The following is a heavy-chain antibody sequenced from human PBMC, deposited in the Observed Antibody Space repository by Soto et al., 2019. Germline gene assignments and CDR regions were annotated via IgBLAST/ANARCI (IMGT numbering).Heavy chain of an antibody. CDR2: FDPEDGET. J-gene: IGHJ4*02. V-gene: IGHV1-24*01. CDR1: GYTLTELS. D-gene: IGHD3-3*01. CDR3: ATGPFTIFGVVTLDY. Sequence: ASVKVSCKVSGYTLTELSMHWVRQAPGKGLEWMGGFDPEDGETIYAQKFQGRVTMTEDTSTDTAYMELSSLRSEDTAVYYCATGPFTIFGVVTLDYWGQGTLVTVSS.